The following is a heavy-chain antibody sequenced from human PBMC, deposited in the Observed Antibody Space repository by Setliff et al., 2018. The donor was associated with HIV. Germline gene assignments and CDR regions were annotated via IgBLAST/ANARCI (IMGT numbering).Heavy chain of an antibody. D-gene: IGHD1-26*01. CDR2: IYTSGST. CDR1: GGSISSGSYY. V-gene: IGHV4-61*02. J-gene: IGHJ4*02. Sequence: PSETLSLTCTVSGGSISSGSYYWNWIRQPAGKGLEWIGRIYTSGSTNYNPSLKSRVTISVDTSKNQFSLKLTSVTAADTAVYYCARHGRLSGSYWGGGDYWGQGTLVTVSS. CDR3: ARHGRLSGSYWGGGDY.